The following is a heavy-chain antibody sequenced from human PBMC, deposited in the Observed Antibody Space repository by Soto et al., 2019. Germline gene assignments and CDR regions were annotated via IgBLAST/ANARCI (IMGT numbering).Heavy chain of an antibody. CDR1: GDSIISSDFY. V-gene: IGHV4-39*01. J-gene: IGHJ5*02. CDR3: ARHSLALRKNNWFDP. D-gene: IGHD3-3*02. Sequence: SETLSLTCTVSGDSIISSDFYWGWVRQPPGKGLEWIGSIFYLGSSYYNPSLKSRVTMSVDTSKDQFSLRLRSVTAADTALYFCARHSLALRKNNWFDPWGQGSMVTVSS. CDR2: IFYLGSS.